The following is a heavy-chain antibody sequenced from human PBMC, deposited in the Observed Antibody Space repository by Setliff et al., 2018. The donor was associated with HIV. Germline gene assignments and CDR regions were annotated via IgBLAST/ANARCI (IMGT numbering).Heavy chain of an antibody. D-gene: IGHD2-8*01. CDR1: GDSVNNGGFF. Sequence: PSETLSLTCSVPGDSVNNGGFFWNWIRPTPGKGLEWIGNVYYRGSTKYNPSLKSRVTLSVDTSKNQFDLKVNSVTAADTAVYYCARGTLNYLDYWGQGALVTVSS. V-gene: IGHV4-61*08. J-gene: IGHJ4*02. CDR2: VYYRGST. CDR3: ARGTLNYLDY.